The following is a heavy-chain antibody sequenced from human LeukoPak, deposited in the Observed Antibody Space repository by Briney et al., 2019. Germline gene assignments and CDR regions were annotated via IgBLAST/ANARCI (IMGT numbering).Heavy chain of an antibody. D-gene: IGHD2-15*01. V-gene: IGHV3-23*01. Sequence: GSLRLSSAASRFTFYSYAMSRDPPAQGQGREWGSDSSGSGGSTYYADSVKGRFTISRDNSKNTLYLQMNTLRVEDTALYYCAKARAAVVEAAINYWGQGILVTVSP. CDR1: RFTFYSYA. CDR3: AKARAAVVEAAINY. J-gene: IGHJ4*02. CDR2: SSGSGGST.